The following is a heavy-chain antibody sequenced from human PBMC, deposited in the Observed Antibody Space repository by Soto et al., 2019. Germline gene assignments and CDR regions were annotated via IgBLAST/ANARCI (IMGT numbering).Heavy chain of an antibody. CDR1: GYTFTSYD. CDR2: MNPNSGNT. J-gene: IGHJ4*02. V-gene: IGHV1-8*01. Sequence: ASVKVSCKASGYTFTSYDINWVRQATGQGLEWMGWMNPNSGNTGYAQKFQGRVTMTRNTSISTAYMELSSLRSEDTAVYYCARGDTKNDFWSGYFWSSRPGDKTGGTKIDYWGQGTLVTVSS. D-gene: IGHD3-3*01. CDR3: ARGDTKNDFWSGYFWSSRPGDKTGGTKIDY.